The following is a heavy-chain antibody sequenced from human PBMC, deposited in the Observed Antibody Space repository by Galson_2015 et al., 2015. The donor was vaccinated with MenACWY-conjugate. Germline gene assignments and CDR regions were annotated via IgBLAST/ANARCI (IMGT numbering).Heavy chain of an antibody. CDR1: GFAFSNYC. V-gene: IGHV3-74*03. CDR3: VRGSSWWRGIDI. Sequence: SLRLSCAASGFAFSNYCMHWVRQAPGNGLECVSRICAGGISIMYGDSVRGRFTISRDDAENTLYLQMDSLRADDTAVYFCVRGSSWWRGIDIWGQRTTVTVSS. D-gene: IGHD6-13*01. CDR2: ICAGGISI. J-gene: IGHJ6*02.